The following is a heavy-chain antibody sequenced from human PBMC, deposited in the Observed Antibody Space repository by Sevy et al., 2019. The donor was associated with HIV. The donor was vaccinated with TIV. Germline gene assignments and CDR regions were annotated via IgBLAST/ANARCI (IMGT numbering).Heavy chain of an antibody. V-gene: IGHV1-18*01. CDR2: ISAYNGNT. J-gene: IGHJ6*02. CDR1: GYTFTSYG. D-gene: IGHD6-6*01. Sequence: ASVKVSCKASGYTFTSYGISWVRQAPGQGLEWMGWISAYNGNTNYAQKLQGRVTITTDTSTSTAYMELRSLRSDDTAGYYCARDVEQLGHGMDVWGQGTTVTVSS. CDR3: ARDVEQLGHGMDV.